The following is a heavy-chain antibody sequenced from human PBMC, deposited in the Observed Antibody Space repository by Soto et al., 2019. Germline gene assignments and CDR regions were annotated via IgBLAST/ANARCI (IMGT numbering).Heavy chain of an antibody. CDR2: ISAYSGNT. CDR3: AKSPNPGSATPSYYGMDV. D-gene: IGHD2-15*01. J-gene: IGHJ6*02. CDR1: GYTFTSYG. Sequence: ASVKVSCKASGYTFTSYGITWVRQAPGQGLEWMGWISAYSGNTKYAQKFQGRVTMTTDTSTNTAYMELRSLRSDDTAVYYCAKSPNPGSATPSYYGMDVWGLGTTVTVSS. V-gene: IGHV1-18*01.